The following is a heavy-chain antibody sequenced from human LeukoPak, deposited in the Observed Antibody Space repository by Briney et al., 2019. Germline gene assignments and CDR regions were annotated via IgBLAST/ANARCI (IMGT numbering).Heavy chain of an antibody. CDR2: INSDGSSI. D-gene: IGHD3-10*01. J-gene: IGHJ5*02. V-gene: IGHV3-74*01. CDR3: ARDLDGSGNYHWFDP. Sequence: GGSLRLSCAASGFTFSSYWMHWIRQAPGQGLVWVSRINSDGSSINYADSVKGRFTISRDNAKNTLHLQMNSLRGEDTAVYYCARDLDGSGNYHWFDPWGQGALVTVSS. CDR1: GFTFSSYW.